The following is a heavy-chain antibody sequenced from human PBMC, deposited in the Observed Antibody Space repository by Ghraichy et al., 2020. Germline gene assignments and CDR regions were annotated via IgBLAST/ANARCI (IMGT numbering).Heavy chain of an antibody. D-gene: IGHD2-15*01. CDR3: AKAWGYCSGGTCPPYNWFDP. V-gene: IGHV3-23*01. CDR2: ISGSGRTT. Sequence: GGSLRLSCAASGFTFSSYTMTWVRHAPGKGLEWVSTISGSGRTTYYADSVKGRFTMSRDNSENTLYLQMNSLRNEDAAIYYCAKAWGYCSGGTCPPYNWFDPWRHRTLVTVSS. J-gene: IGHJ5*02. CDR1: GFTFSSYT.